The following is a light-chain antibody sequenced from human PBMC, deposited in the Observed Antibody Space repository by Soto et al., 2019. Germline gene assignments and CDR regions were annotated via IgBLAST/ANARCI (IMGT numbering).Light chain of an antibody. V-gene: IGLV2-14*01. CDR1: SSDVGTYNY. CDR3: SSYTGGNPSYV. CDR2: DVS. Sequence: QSALTQPASVSGSPGQSITISCTGTSSDVGTYNYVSWYQQHPGKAPKLIIYDVSTRPSGLSNRFSGSKSGNTASLTVSGLQAEDEADYYCSSYTGGNPSYVFGTGTKVTVL. J-gene: IGLJ1*01.